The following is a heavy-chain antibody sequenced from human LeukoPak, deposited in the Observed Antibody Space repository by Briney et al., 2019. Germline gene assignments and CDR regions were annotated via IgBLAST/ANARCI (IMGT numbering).Heavy chain of an antibody. CDR1: GFTFDNYA. D-gene: IGHD2-21*02. V-gene: IGHV3-23*01. CDR2: ISGSGGTT. Sequence: GGSLRLSCAASGFTFDNYAMSWVRQAPGKGLEWVSGISGSGGTTNYADSVKGRLTISRDNSKNSLYLQMNSLRAEDTAVYYCAREVTHDAFDIWGQGTKVTVSS. CDR3: AREVTHDAFDI. J-gene: IGHJ3*02.